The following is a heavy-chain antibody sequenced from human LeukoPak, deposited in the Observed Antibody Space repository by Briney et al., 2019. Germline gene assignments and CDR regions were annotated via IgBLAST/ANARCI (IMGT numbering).Heavy chain of an antibody. CDR1: GGSISSSSSY. J-gene: IGHJ4*02. V-gene: IGHV4-39*01. CDR3: ARHYYDSSGLAYYFDY. Sequence: SETLSFTCAVSGGSISSSSSYWGWIRQPPGKGLEWIGSVRYSGRTYYNPSLKSRVTMSLDTSKNQFSLRLTSVTAADTAVYSCARHYYDSSGLAYYFDYWGQGTLVTVSS. CDR2: VRYSGRT. D-gene: IGHD3-22*01.